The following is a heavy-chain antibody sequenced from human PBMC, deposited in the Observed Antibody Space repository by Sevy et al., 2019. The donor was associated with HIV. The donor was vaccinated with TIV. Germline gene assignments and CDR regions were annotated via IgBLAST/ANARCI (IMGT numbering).Heavy chain of an antibody. J-gene: IGHJ3*02. V-gene: IGHV3-21*01. CDR3: ARRYCSLTSCYMHDAFDI. CDR2: ISDSSNYI. D-gene: IGHD2-2*02. Sequence: EGSLRLSCAASGFTFSSYSMNWVRQAPGKGLEWVSSISDSSNYIYYADSVKGRFTISRDNAKNSLYLQMNSLRAEDTAVYYCARRYCSLTSCYMHDAFDIWGQGTMVTVSS. CDR1: GFTFSSYS.